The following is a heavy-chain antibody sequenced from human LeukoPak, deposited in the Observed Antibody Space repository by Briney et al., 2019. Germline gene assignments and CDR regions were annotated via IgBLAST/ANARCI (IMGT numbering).Heavy chain of an antibody. CDR1: VCTFSSYA. V-gene: IGHV1-69*01. CDR2: IIPIFGTA. Sequence: SVKVSCKASVCTFSSYAISWVRQAPGQGLEWMGGIIPIFGTANYAQRFQGRVTITADESTSTAYMELSSLRSEDTAVYYCARDPRRYPLRYFDWLWDVWGQGTTVTVSS. D-gene: IGHD3-9*01. J-gene: IGHJ6*02. CDR3: ARDPRRYPLRYFDWLWDV.